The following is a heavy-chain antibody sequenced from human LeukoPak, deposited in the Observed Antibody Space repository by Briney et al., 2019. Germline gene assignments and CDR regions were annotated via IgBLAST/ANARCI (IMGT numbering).Heavy chain of an antibody. CDR2: SSYTGST. CDR3: ARFIPSSGIDP. D-gene: IGHD3-10*02. J-gene: IGHJ5*02. V-gene: IGHV4-59*01. Sequence: SETLSLTCTVSGGSISSNYWSWIRQPPGKGLEWITYSSYTGSTNYNPSLKSRVTISVDTSKNQFSLRLRSVTAADTAVYYCARFIPSSGIDPWGQGTLVTVSS. CDR1: GGSISSNY.